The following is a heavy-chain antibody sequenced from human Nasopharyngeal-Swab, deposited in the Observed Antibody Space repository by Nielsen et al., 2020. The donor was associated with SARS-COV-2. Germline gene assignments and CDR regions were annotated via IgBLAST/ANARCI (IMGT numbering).Heavy chain of an antibody. D-gene: IGHD1-26*01. CDR3: ARGVGSDFEYYYYMDV. CDR2: IIPIFGTA. J-gene: IGHJ6*03. Sequence: SVKVSCKASGGTFSSYAISWVRQAPGHGLEWMGGIIPIFGTANYAQKFQGRVTITADESTSTAYMELSSLRSEDTAVYYCARGVGSDFEYYYYMDVWGKGTTVTVSS. CDR1: GGTFSSYA. V-gene: IGHV1-69*13.